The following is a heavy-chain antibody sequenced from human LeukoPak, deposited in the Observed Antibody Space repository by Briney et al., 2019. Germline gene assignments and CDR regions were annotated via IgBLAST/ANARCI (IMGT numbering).Heavy chain of an antibody. CDR1: GGSISSSSYY. V-gene: IGHV4-39*07. D-gene: IGHD3-10*01. CDR3: AREVPATRNRFWFGETYYYYGMDV. J-gene: IGHJ6*02. Sequence: SETLSLTCTVSGGSISSSSYYWGWIRQPPGKGLEWIGSIYYSGSTYYNPSLKSRVTISVDTSKNQFSLKLSSVTPEDTAVYYCAREVPATRNRFWFGETYYYYGMDVWGQGTTVTVSS. CDR2: IYYSGST.